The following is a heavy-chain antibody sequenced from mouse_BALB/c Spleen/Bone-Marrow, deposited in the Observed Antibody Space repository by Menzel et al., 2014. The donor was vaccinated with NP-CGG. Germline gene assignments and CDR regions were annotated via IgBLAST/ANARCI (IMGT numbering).Heavy chain of an antibody. CDR1: GYTFTDYA. J-gene: IGHJ4*01. CDR3: AREVRAPWYAMDY. D-gene: IGHD2-14*01. CDR2: ISTYNGNT. V-gene: IGHV1-67*01. Sequence: VQLVESGPEVVRPGVSVKISCKDSGYTFTDYAMHWVKQSHAKSLEWIGVISTYNGNTNYNQKFKGKATMTVDKSSSTAYMELARLTSEDSAIYYCAREVRAPWYAMDYWGQGTSVTVSS.